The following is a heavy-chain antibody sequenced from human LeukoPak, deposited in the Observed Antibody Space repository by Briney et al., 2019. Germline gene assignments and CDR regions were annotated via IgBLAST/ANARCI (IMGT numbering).Heavy chain of an antibody. CDR1: GSXFSSYA. D-gene: IGHD1-26*01. CDR2: ISGSGGST. V-gene: IGHV3-23*01. CDR3: AKLFSGSYFGDY. J-gene: IGHJ4*02. Sequence: GGSLRLSCEASGSXFSSYAMSWVRQAPGKGLEWVSAISGSGGSTYYADSVKGRFTISRDNSKNTLYLQMNSLRAEDTAVYYCAKLFSGSYFGDYWGQGTLVTVSS.